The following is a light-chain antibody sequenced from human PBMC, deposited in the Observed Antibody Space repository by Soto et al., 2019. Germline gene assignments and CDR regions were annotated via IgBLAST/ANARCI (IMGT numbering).Light chain of an antibody. CDR2: GAS. CDR1: QSVTSGY. V-gene: IGKV3-20*01. J-gene: IGKJ1*01. Sequence: EIVLTQSPGTLSLSPGERGTLSCRASQSVTSGYLAWYQQKPGQPPRLLIYGASSRATGIPDRFSGSGSGTDFTLTISRLEPEDFAVYYCQQYGDSPRTFGQGTKVDIK. CDR3: QQYGDSPRT.